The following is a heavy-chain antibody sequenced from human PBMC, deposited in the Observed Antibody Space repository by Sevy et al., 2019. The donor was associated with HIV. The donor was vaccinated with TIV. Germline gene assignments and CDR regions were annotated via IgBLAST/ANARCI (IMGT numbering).Heavy chain of an antibody. CDR3: AKDRDIVATNYYYYYGMDV. Sequence: GGSLRLSCAASAFTFSSYGMHWVRQAPGKGLEWVAVISYDGSNKYYADSVKGRFTISRDNSKNTLYLQMNSLRAEDTAVYYCAKDRDIVATNYYYYYGMDVWGQGTTVTVSS. D-gene: IGHD5-12*01. CDR2: ISYDGSNK. V-gene: IGHV3-30*18. CDR1: AFTFSSYG. J-gene: IGHJ6*02.